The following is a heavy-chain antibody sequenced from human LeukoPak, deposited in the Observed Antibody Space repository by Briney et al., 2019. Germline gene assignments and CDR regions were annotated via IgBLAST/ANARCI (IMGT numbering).Heavy chain of an antibody. J-gene: IGHJ4*02. CDR1: GGSFSDYY. CDR2: INHSGST. Sequence: SETLSLTCAVYGGSFSDYYWSWIRQPPGKGLEWIGEINHSGSTNYNPSLKSRVTISVDTSKKQFSLRLSSVTAADTAVYYCARADSSSWQYDYWGQGTLVTVSS. D-gene: IGHD6-13*01. CDR3: ARADSSSWQYDY. V-gene: IGHV4-34*01.